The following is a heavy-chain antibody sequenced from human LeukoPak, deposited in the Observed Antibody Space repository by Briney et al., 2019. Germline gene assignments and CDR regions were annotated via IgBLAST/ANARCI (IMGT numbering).Heavy chain of an antibody. CDR1: GFTFSSYA. CDR3: ARDSRIAASRVVQH. Sequence: GGSLRLSCAASGFTFSSYAMHWVRQAPGKGLEWVAVISYDGSNKYYADSVKGRFTISRDNSKNTLYLQMNSLRAEDTAVYYCARDSRIAASRVVQHWGQGALVTVSS. CDR2: ISYDGSNK. V-gene: IGHV3-30-3*01. D-gene: IGHD6-6*01. J-gene: IGHJ1*01.